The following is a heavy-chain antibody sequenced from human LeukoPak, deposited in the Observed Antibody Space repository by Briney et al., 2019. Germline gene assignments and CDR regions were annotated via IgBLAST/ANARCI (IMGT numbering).Heavy chain of an antibody. CDR1: GGSISSGSYY. J-gene: IGHJ4*02. V-gene: IGHV4-61*02. D-gene: IGHD3-22*01. Sequence: SETLSLTCTVSGGSISSGSYYWSWIRQPAGKGLEWIGRIYTSGSTNYNPSLKSRVTISVDTSKNQFSLKLSSVTAADTAVYYCARESDYYDSSGYYYFDYWGQETLVTVSS. CDR2: IYTSGST. CDR3: ARESDYYDSSGYYYFDY.